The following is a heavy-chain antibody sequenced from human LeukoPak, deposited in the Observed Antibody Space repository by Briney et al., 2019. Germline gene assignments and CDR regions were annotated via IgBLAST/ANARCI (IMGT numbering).Heavy chain of an antibody. CDR2: IRLGGGLT. D-gene: IGHD3-10*01. CDR3: ARKITMVRGPLIKGYFDL. J-gene: IGHJ2*01. CDR1: GFTFMNYV. V-gene: IGHV3-23*01. Sequence: GGSLRLSCSGSGFTFMNYVMAWVRQAPGKGLEWVSSIRLGGGLTHSADPVKGRFIISRDMNTLFLQMNNLRPEDTAMYNCARKITMVRGPLIKGYFDLWGRGTLVSVSS.